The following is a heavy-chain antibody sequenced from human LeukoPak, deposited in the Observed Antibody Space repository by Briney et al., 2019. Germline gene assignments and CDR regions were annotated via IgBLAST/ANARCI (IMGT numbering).Heavy chain of an antibody. CDR1: GGSISSSSYY. D-gene: IGHD2-21*02. J-gene: IGHJ6*03. V-gene: IGHV4-39*07. CDR2: IYYSGST. CDR3: AGEVTPGGYYYYMDV. Sequence: SETLSLTCTVSGGSISSSSYYWGWIRQPPGKGLEWIGSIYYSGSTCYNPSLKSRVTISVDTSKNQFSLKLSSVTAADTAVYYCAGEVTPGGYYYYMDVWGKGTTVTVSS.